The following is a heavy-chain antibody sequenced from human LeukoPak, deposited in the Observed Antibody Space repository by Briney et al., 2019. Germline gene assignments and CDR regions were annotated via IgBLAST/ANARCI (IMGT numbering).Heavy chain of an antibody. D-gene: IGHD2-2*01. CDR1: GFTFSSYA. Sequence: GGSLRLSCAASGFTFSSYAMSWVRQAPGKGLEWVSAISGSGGSTYYADSVKGRFTISRDNSKNTLYLQMSSLRAEDTAVYYCAKRRSAAADYSLDYWGQGTLVTVSS. CDR2: ISGSGGST. J-gene: IGHJ4*02. V-gene: IGHV3-23*01. CDR3: AKRRSAAADYSLDY.